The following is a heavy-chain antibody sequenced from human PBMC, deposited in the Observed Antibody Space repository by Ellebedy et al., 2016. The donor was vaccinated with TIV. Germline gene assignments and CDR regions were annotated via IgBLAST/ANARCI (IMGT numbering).Heavy chain of an antibody. V-gene: IGHV3-30*18. CDR2: TSADGDNR. CDR1: GFTFSRHG. D-gene: IGHD1-14*01. J-gene: IGHJ4*02. CDR3: AKWASVVGTTDY. Sequence: GGSLRLXXAASGFTFSRHGMHWVRQAPGKGLEWVAVTSADGDNRNYPDSVKGRFTISRDNSKNKLFLQMNSLRTEDTAVYYCAKWASVVGTTDYWGQGTPVTVSS.